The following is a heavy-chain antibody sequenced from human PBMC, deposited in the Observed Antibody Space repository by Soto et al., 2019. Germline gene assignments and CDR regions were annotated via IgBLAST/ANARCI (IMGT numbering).Heavy chain of an antibody. J-gene: IGHJ5*02. CDR1: GGSISNYY. V-gene: IGHV4-59*01. Sequence: SETLSLTCNVSGGSISNYYWTWVRQSPEKGLEWIGYMYYNGNINYNPSLKSRVTISIDTSKNQFSLTPKSVTAADTAVYYCASGGNWFDPWGQGVLVTV. CDR3: ASGGNWFDP. CDR2: MYYNGNI. D-gene: IGHD3-16*01.